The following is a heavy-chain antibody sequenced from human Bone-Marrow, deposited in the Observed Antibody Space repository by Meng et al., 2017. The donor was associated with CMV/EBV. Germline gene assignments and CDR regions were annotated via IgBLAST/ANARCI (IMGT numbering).Heavy chain of an antibody. D-gene: IGHD1-26*01. CDR1: GFTFDDYG. V-gene: IGHV3-20*04. J-gene: IGHJ1*01. CDR3: ARGRIGSYVYFQN. CDR2: INWNGAST. Sequence: GGSLRLSCAASGFTFDDYGMSWVRQAPGKGLEWVSGINWNGASTGYADSVKGRFTISRDNAKNSLYLQMNSLRAGDTAFYYCARGRIGSYVYFQNWGQGTLVTVSS.